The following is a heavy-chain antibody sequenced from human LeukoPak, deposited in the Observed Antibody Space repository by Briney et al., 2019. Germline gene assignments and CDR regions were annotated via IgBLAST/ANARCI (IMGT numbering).Heavy chain of an antibody. CDR1: GFAFSDNW. CDR3: TSPPSIAVADPFDS. CDR2: INSDGSSI. Sequence: GSLRLSCAASGFAFSDNWMHWVRQAPGKGLEWVSAINSDGSSINYPDSVQGRFTISRDNAKNMLYLQMDSLRAEDTSVYYCTSPPSIAVADPFDSWGQGTLVTVSS. D-gene: IGHD6-19*01. J-gene: IGHJ4*02. V-gene: IGHV3-74*01.